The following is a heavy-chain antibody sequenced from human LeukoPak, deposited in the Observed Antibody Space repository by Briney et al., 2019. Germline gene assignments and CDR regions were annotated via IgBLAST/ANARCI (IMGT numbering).Heavy chain of an antibody. J-gene: IGHJ3*02. CDR3: AGFFYDNSNAAFDI. CDR2: IIPIYGRA. V-gene: IGHV1-69*01. CDR1: GGTFSNYDFTFTSYA. Sequence: SAKVSCKASGGTFSNYDFTFTSYAITWVRQAPGQGLEWMGGIIPIYGRADYPQKFQGRVTITADESTRTVTMQLSSLRSEDTAVYYCAGFFYDNSNAAFDIWGQGTVVTVS. D-gene: IGHD3-22*01.